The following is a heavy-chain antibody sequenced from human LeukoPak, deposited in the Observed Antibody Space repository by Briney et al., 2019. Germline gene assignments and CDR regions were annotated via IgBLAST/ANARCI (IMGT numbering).Heavy chain of an antibody. Sequence: LAGGSLRLSCAASGFTFSSYSMNWVRQAPGKGLEWVSYITSSSSIIYNADSVKGRFTISRDNSKNSLYLQMNSLRHEDTAVYYSARDAVYSSGWSHWYFDLWGRGTLVTVSS. J-gene: IGHJ2*01. CDR1: GFTFSSYS. V-gene: IGHV3-48*02. D-gene: IGHD6-19*01. CDR3: ARDAVYSSGWSHWYFDL. CDR2: ITSSSSII.